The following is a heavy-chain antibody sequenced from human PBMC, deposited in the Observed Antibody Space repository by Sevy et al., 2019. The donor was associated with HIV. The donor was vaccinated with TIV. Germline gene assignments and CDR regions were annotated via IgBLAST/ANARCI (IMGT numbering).Heavy chain of an antibody. CDR2: IYYSGST. CDR1: GGSISSSSYY. CDR3: ASSLYYYDSSGYPRNDAFDI. D-gene: IGHD3-22*01. J-gene: IGHJ3*02. V-gene: IGHV4-39*01. Sequence: SETLSLTCTVSGGSISSSSYYWGWIRQPPGKGLEWSGSIYYSGSTYYNPSLKSRVTISVDTSKNQFSLKLSSVTAADTAVYYCASSLYYYDSSGYPRNDAFDIWGQGTMVTVSS.